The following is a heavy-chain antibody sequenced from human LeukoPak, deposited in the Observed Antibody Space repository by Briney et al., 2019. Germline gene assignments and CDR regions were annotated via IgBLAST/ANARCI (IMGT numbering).Heavy chain of an antibody. CDR1: GGTFSSYA. V-gene: IGHV1-69*04. Sequence: GASVKVSRKASGGTFSSYAISWVRQAPGQGLEWMGRIIPILGIANYAQKFQGRVTITADKSTSTAYMELSSPRSEDTAVYYCAGAQVDYYYYGMDVWGQGTTVTVSS. CDR2: IIPILGIA. CDR3: AGAQVDYYYYGMDV. J-gene: IGHJ6*02.